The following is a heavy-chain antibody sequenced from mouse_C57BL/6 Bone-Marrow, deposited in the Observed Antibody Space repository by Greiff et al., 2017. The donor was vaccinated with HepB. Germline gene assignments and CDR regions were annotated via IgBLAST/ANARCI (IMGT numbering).Heavy chain of an antibody. CDR1: GYTFTSYG. CDR3: ARQGSPRYFDY. CDR2: IYPRSGNT. Sequence: VMLVESGAELARPGASVKLSCKASGYTFTSYGISWVKQRTGQGLEWIGEIYPRSGNTYYNEKFKGKATLTADKSSSTAYMELRSLTSEDSAVYFCARQGSPRYFDYWGQGTTLTVSS. J-gene: IGHJ2*01. V-gene: IGHV1-81*01.